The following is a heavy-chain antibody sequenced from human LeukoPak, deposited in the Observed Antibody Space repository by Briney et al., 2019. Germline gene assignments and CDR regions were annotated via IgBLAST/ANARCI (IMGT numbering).Heavy chain of an antibody. Sequence: GGSLRLSCAASGFTFSYAWMSWVRQAPGKGLEWVAVISYDGSNKYYADSVTGRFTISRDNSKNTLYLQMNSLRAEDTAVYYCVREDVDYGGNDAFDIWGRGTMVTVSS. CDR2: ISYDGSNK. J-gene: IGHJ3*02. V-gene: IGHV3-30-3*01. CDR1: GFTFSYAW. CDR3: VREDVDYGGNDAFDI. D-gene: IGHD4-23*01.